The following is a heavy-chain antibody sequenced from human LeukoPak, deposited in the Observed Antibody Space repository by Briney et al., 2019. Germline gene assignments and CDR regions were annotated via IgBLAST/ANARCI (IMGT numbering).Heavy chain of an antibody. D-gene: IGHD2-21*01. CDR1: GGSIGSDY. CDR3: ARHAFASPLDY. CDR2: IFYTGDS. Sequence: PSETLSLTCTVSGGSIGSDYWSWIRQPPGKGLEWIGYIFYTGDSNQNPSLKNRVTISLDTSNNQFSLKLSSVTAADTAIYFCARHAFASPLDYWGQGTLVTVSS. V-gene: IGHV4-59*08. J-gene: IGHJ4*02.